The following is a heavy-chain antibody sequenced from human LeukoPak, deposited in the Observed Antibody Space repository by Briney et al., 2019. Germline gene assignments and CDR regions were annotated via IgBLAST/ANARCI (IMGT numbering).Heavy chain of an antibody. Sequence: PGGSLRLSCAASGFTFSSYAMHWVRQAPGKGLEYVSAISSNGGSTYYANSVKGRFTISRDNAKNSLYLQMNSLRAEDTALYYCARSAAAGTAEFDYWGQGTLVTVSS. J-gene: IGHJ4*02. CDR2: ISSNGGST. CDR3: ARSAAAGTAEFDY. D-gene: IGHD6-13*01. V-gene: IGHV3-64*01. CDR1: GFTFSSYA.